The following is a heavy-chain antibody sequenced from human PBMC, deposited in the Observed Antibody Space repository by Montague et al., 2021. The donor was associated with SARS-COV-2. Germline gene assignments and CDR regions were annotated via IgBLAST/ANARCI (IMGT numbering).Heavy chain of an antibody. D-gene: IGHD6-13*01. V-gene: IGHV4-39*01. Sequence: SETLSLTCTVSGGSLSSSSYYWGWIRQPQGKGLEWVGSFFYSGSTYYNPSLKSRVTISVDTSKNQFSLKLSSVTAADTAVYYCARPQQQLAFDYWGQGTLVTVSS. CDR3: ARPQQQLAFDY. CDR2: FFYSGST. J-gene: IGHJ4*02. CDR1: GGSLSSSSYY.